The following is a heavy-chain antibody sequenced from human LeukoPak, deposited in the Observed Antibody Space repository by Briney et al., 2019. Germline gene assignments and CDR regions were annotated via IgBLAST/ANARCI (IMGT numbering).Heavy chain of an antibody. CDR3: ASRGPTSVRAIDQ. J-gene: IGHJ4*02. CDR2: IYSGGST. Sequence: GGSLRLSCAASGFTVSSNYMSWVRQAPGKGLEWVSVIYSGGSTYYADSVKGRFTIYRDNSKNTLYLQMTSLRAEDTAVYYCASRGPTSVRAIDQWGQGTLVTVSS. D-gene: IGHD5-12*01. V-gene: IGHV3-53*01. CDR1: GFTVSSNY.